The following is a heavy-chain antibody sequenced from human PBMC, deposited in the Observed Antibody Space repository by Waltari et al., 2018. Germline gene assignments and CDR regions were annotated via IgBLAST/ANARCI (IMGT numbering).Heavy chain of an antibody. J-gene: IGHJ4*02. V-gene: IGHV4-39*07. CDR1: GGSISTSSDY. Sequence: QPQLQESGPGLVKPSETLYLTCTVSGGSISTSSDYWGWLRQPPGKGLEWIGSIYYSGSTYYNPSLKSRVTISVDTSKNQFSLKLSSVTASDTAVYYCARDAAIGGAPLGPDYWGQGTLVTVSS. D-gene: IGHD3-16*01. CDR3: ARDAAIGGAPLGPDY. CDR2: IYYSGST.